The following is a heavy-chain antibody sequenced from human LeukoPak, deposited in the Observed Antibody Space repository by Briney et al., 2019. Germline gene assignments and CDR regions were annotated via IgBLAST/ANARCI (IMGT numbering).Heavy chain of an antibody. J-gene: IGHJ3*02. Sequence: QPGGSLRLSCAASGFTFSSYAMSWVRQAPGKGLEWVSYISSSGSTIYYADSVKGRFTISRDNAKNSLYLQMSSLRAEDTAVYYCAREQDVGCSSTSCYSDAFDIWDQGTMVTVSS. CDR1: GFTFSSYA. D-gene: IGHD2-2*01. CDR3: AREQDVGCSSTSCYSDAFDI. CDR2: ISSSGSTI. V-gene: IGHV3-48*04.